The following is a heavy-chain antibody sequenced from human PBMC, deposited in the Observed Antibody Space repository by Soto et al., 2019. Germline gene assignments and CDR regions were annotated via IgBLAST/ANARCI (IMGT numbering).Heavy chain of an antibody. J-gene: IGHJ4*02. CDR2: VYWDDDK. CDR3: AHSPYKSGRRHVDY. V-gene: IGHV2-5*02. Sequence: QITLKESGPTLVKPTQTLTLTCSFSGFSFSTSRVGVGWIRQSPGKALEWLALVYWDDDKLYSPSLESRLTITKYTSKKQVVLAVTAMDPVDTAPYFCAHSPYKSGRRHVDYWGQGTLVTVSS. D-gene: IGHD3-10*01. CDR1: GFSFSTSRVG.